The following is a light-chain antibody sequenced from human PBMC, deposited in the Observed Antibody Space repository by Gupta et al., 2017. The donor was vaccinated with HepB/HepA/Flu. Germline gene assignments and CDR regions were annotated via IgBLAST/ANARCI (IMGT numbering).Light chain of an antibody. Sequence: EIVLMQSPGTLSLSPGERATLSCRATQSVTTNLAWFQQKPGQAPRLLIYGASKRAAGVPDRFSGSGSGTDFILTISRLEPEDFAVYYCQQDGCAPRTFGQGTKVENK. CDR3: QQDGCAPRT. CDR1: QSVTTN. CDR2: GAS. J-gene: IGKJ1*01. V-gene: IGKV3-20*01.